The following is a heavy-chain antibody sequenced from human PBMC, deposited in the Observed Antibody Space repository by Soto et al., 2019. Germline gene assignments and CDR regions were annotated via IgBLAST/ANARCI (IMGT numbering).Heavy chain of an antibody. J-gene: IGHJ5*02. D-gene: IGHD2-15*01. CDR3: AKTPAAATLNWFDP. Sequence: GGSLRLSCAASGFTFSSYAMSWVRQAPGKGLEWVAGISGSGDRTYYADSVKGRFTISRDDSLHTLLLQMNSLRAADTAIYYCAKTPAAATLNWFDPWGQGTLVTVS. V-gene: IGHV3-23*01. CDR1: GFTFSSYA. CDR2: ISGSGDRT.